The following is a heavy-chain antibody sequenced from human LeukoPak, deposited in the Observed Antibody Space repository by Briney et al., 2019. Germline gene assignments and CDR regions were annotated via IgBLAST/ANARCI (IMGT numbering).Heavy chain of an antibody. Sequence: PSEXXSLTCTVSGGSISSGSYYWRWIRQPAGTGLEWIGRIYTSGSTNYNPSLKSRVTISVDTSKNQFSLKLSSVTAADTAVYYCARDSALYSSGWLFDYWGQGTLVTVSS. V-gene: IGHV4-61*02. CDR1: GGSISSGSYY. D-gene: IGHD6-19*01. CDR2: IYTSGST. CDR3: ARDSALYSSGWLFDY. J-gene: IGHJ4*02.